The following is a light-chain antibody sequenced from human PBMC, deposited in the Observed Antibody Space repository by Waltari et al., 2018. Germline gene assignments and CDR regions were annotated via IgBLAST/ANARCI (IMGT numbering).Light chain of an antibody. Sequence: TLSLSPGETATLSCRASQSVNIYLAWYQQKPGQAPRLLIYHTSTRAAGIPDRFSGSGSGTDFSLTISRLEPEDFAVYYCQHYLRLPATFGQGTTVEI. CDR3: QHYLRLPAT. CDR1: QSVNIY. V-gene: IGKV3-20*01. J-gene: IGKJ1*01. CDR2: HTS.